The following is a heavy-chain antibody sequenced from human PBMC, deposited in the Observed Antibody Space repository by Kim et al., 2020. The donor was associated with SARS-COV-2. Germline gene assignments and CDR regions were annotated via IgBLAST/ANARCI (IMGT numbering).Heavy chain of an antibody. V-gene: IGHV7-4-1*02. Sequence: AQGLEGRFVFSVDTSVSTAYLQISSLKAEDTAVYYCARDYYPGYYYGMDVWGQGTTVTVSS. J-gene: IGHJ6*02. D-gene: IGHD3-10*01. CDR3: ARDYYPGYYYGMDV.